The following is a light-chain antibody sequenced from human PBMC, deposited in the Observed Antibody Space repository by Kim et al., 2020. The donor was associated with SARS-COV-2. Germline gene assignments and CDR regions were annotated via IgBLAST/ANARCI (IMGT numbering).Light chain of an antibody. CDR1: QSISSY. CDR3: QQSYSTPRT. V-gene: IGKV1-39*01. J-gene: IGKJ2*01. CDR2: AAS. Sequence: SASVGDRVTITCRATQSISSYLNWYQQKPGKAPKLLIYAASSLQSGLPSRFSGSGSGTDFTLIISSLQPEDFATYYCQQSYSTPRTFGQGTKLEI.